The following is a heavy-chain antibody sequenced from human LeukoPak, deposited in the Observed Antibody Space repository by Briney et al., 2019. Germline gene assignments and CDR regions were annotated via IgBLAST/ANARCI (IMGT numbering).Heavy chain of an antibody. CDR1: GLTFSTCA. Sequence: GGSLRLSXSASGLTFSTCAMHWVRQAPGRGLEWLTLIRPDGGKKFYSDSVKGRFTVSRDNFKNMLYLEMNSLRSEDTAVYYCVKDDPVLHFWGQGTLVSVSS. J-gene: IGHJ4*02. V-gene: IGHV3-30*02. CDR3: VKDDPVLHF. CDR2: IRPDGGKK.